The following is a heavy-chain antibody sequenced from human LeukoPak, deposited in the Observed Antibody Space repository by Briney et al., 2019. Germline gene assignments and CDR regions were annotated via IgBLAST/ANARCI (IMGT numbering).Heavy chain of an antibody. CDR2: INHSGST. Sequence: SETLSLTCAVYGGSFSGYYWSWIRQPPGKGLEWIGEINHSGSTNYNPSLKSRVTISVDTSKNQFSLKLSSVTAADTAVYYCASYYCSSTSCYFDYWGQGTLVTVSS. CDR1: GGSFSGYY. V-gene: IGHV4-34*01. D-gene: IGHD2-2*01. J-gene: IGHJ4*02. CDR3: ASYYCSSTSCYFDY.